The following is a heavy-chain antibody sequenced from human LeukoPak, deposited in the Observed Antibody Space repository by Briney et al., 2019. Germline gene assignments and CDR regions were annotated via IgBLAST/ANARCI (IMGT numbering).Heavy chain of an antibody. V-gene: IGHV4-39*01. CDR1: GGSISRSSYY. CDR2: IYYSGST. D-gene: IGHD3-16*01. Sequence: PSETLSLTCTVSGGSISRSSYYWGWIRQPPGKGLEWIGSIYYSGSTYYNPSLKSRVTISVDTSKNQFSLKLSSVTAADTAVYYCARLGYGGIDYWGQGTLVTVSS. CDR3: ARLGYGGIDY. J-gene: IGHJ4*02.